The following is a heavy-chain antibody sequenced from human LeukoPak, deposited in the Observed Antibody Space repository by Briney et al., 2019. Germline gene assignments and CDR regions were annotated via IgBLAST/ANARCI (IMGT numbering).Heavy chain of an antibody. CDR1: GGSISGYY. Sequence: PSETLSLTCSVSGGSISGYYWTWIRQPAGKGLEWIGRVYTSGSTHYNPSLKTRLTISVDTSKNQFSLKLSSVTAADTAVYYCARRPVTYYDFWSGYFDYWGQGTLVTVSS. D-gene: IGHD3-3*01. CDR2: VYTSGST. V-gene: IGHV4-4*07. J-gene: IGHJ4*02. CDR3: ARRPVTYYDFWSGYFDY.